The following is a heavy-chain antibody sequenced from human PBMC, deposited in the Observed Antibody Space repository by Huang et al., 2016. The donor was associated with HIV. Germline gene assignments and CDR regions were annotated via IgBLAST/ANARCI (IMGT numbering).Heavy chain of an antibody. V-gene: IGHV1-69*01. Sequence: QVQLVQSGAEVKKPGSSVKVSCKASGGTFSNFAIGWVRQAPGQGLEWMGRIIPICGISNDAQKFQGRGTSTADESTTTAYMELSSLRSEDTAVYYCASIDYYDTSGPQRGYFDNWGQGALVTVSS. D-gene: IGHD3-22*01. CDR3: ASIDYYDTSGPQRGYFDN. CDR2: IIPICGIS. J-gene: IGHJ4*02. CDR1: GGTFSNFA.